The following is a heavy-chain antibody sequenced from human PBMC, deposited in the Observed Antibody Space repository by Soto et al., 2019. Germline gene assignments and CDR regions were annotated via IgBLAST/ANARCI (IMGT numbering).Heavy chain of an antibody. V-gene: IGHV1-2*02. CDR3: ATSSDWSPLLDY. CDR1: QYTFTNYY. CDR2: INNGGGT. D-gene: IGHD6-19*01. J-gene: IGHJ4*02. Sequence: ASVKVSCKSSQYTFTNYYLHWVRQAPGQRPEWMGWINNGGGTIYAQKFQGRLTMTRDTSITTAYMELSRLSSDDTAFYYCATSSDWSPLLDYWGQGTLVTVSS.